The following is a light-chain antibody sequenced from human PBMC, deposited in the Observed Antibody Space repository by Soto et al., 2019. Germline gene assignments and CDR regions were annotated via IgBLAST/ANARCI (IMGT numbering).Light chain of an antibody. Sequence: SYELTQPPSVSVSPGQTASITCSGDKLGDKYACWYQQKPGQSPVLVIYQDSKRPSGIPERFSGSNSGNTATLTISGTQAIDEADYYCQAWDSSKEVFGGGTKVTVL. V-gene: IGLV3-1*01. J-gene: IGLJ2*01. CDR1: KLGDKY. CDR3: QAWDSSKEV. CDR2: QDS.